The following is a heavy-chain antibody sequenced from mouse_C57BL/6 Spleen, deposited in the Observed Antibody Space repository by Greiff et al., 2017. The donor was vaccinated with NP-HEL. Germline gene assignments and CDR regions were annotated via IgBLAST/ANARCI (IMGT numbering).Heavy chain of an antibody. CDR2: IYPGSGNT. Sequence: QVQLKQSGAELVKPGASVKLSCKASGYTFTSYYIHWVKQRPGQGLEWIGWIYPGSGNTKYNEKFKGKATLTADTSSSTAYMQLSSLTSEDSAVYYCARAQNWDFDYWGQGTTLTVSS. J-gene: IGHJ2*01. CDR3: ARAQNWDFDY. D-gene: IGHD4-1*01. CDR1: GYTFTSYY. V-gene: IGHV1-66*01.